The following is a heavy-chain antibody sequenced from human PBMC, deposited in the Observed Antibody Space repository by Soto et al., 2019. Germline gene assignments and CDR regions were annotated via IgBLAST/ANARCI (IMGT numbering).Heavy chain of an antibody. Sequence: SETLSLTCAVSGGSISSGGYSWSWIRQPPGKGLEWIGYIYHSGSTYYNPSLKSRVTISVDRSKNQFSLKLSSVTAADTAVYYCARSEYCSSTSCYWGYYFDPWGQGTLVTVSS. CDR2: IYHSGST. J-gene: IGHJ4*02. CDR1: GGSISSGGYS. V-gene: IGHV4-30-2*01. CDR3: ARSEYCSSTSCYWGYYFDP. D-gene: IGHD2-2*01.